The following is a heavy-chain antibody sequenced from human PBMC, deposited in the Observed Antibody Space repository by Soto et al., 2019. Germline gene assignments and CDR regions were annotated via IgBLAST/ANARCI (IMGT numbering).Heavy chain of an antibody. J-gene: IGHJ6*02. CDR2: ILYSEKT. D-gene: IGHD2-21*01. CDR3: VRDRGTIFRMDV. V-gene: IGHV4-31*03. CDR1: GASITSGGSY. Sequence: SESLSLTCSVSGASITSGGSYWTWIRQHPRKGLEWIGNILYSEKTYYNPSLKSRVTISLDTSKNQFSLKVNSVTAADTAVYYCVRDRGTIFRMDVWGQGTTVTAP.